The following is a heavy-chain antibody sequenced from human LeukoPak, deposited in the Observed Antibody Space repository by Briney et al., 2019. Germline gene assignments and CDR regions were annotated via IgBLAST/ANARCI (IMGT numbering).Heavy chain of an antibody. D-gene: IGHD4-11*01. Sequence: SETLSLTCAVYGGSFSGYYWSWIRQPPGKGLEWIGEINHSGSTNYNPSLKSRVTISVDTSKNQFSLKLSSVTAADTAVYYCARAFLEGRTTGNFDHGAQGPLVPVSS. J-gene: IGHJ4*02. CDR1: GGSFSGYY. CDR3: ARAFLEGRTTGNFDH. V-gene: IGHV4-34*01. CDR2: INHSGST.